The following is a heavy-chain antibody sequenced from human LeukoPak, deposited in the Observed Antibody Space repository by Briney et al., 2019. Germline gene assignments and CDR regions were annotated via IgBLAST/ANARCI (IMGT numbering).Heavy chain of an antibody. Sequence: GASVKVSCKVSGYSFSELSIHWVRQAPGKGLEWMGGFHPEEDKIVHPQKFQGRVTMTEDTSTDTAYMELSSLRSEDTAVYYCAIFGGNPHNWFSPWGQGTLVIVSS. J-gene: IGHJ5*02. V-gene: IGHV1-24*01. CDR3: AIFGGNPHNWFSP. D-gene: IGHD4-23*01. CDR1: GYSFSELS. CDR2: FHPEEDKI.